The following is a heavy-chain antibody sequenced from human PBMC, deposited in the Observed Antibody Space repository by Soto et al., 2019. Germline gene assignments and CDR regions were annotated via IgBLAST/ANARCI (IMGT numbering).Heavy chain of an antibody. CDR1: GYTFTGYY. J-gene: IGHJ4*02. D-gene: IGHD5-18*01. V-gene: IGHV1-2*04. Sequence: GASVKVSCKASGYTFTGYYIHWVRQAPGQGLEWMGWINPNTGGTNYAQKFQGWVTMTRDTSVNTAYMELSRLKSDDTAVYYCAKEDDRAMVNYYFDYWGQGTLVTVSS. CDR3: AKEDDRAMVNYYFDY. CDR2: INPNTGGT.